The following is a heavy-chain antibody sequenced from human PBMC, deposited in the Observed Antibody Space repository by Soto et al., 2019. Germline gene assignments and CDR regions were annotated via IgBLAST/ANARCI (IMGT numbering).Heavy chain of an antibody. D-gene: IGHD3-3*01. Sequence: SVKVSCKASGGTFSSYTISWVRQAPGQGLEWMGRIIPILGIANYAQKFQGRVTITADKSTSTAYMELSSLRSEDTAVYYCARATLTYYDFWSGYGPVDIWGQGTMVTVSS. J-gene: IGHJ3*02. V-gene: IGHV1-69*02. CDR3: ARATLTYYDFWSGYGPVDI. CDR2: IIPILGIA. CDR1: GGTFSSYT.